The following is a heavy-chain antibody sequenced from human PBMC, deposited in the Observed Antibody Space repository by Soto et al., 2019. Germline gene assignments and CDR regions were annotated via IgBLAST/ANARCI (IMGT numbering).Heavy chain of an antibody. J-gene: IGHJ4*02. Sequence: GGSLKISCAASGFTVSSNYMSWVRQAPGKGLEWVSVIYSGGTTYYADSVKGRSTISRDNSKDTVYLQMNSLRAEDTAVYYCARGYYWGQRTMVTVSS. CDR2: IYSGGTT. CDR1: GFTVSSNY. CDR3: ARGYY. V-gene: IGHV3-66*01.